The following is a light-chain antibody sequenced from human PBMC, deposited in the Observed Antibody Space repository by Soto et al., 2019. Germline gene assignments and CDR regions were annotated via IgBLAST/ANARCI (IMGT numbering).Light chain of an antibody. CDR1: QSVSSSY. J-gene: IGKJ1*01. CDR3: QEYGSSRT. Sequence: EIVLTQSPGTLSLSPGERATLSCRASQSVSSSYLAWYQQKPGQAPRLLIYGASSRATGIPDRFSGSGSGTDFTLTINRLEPEGFAVYYCQEYGSSRTFGQGTKVEIK. CDR2: GAS. V-gene: IGKV3-20*01.